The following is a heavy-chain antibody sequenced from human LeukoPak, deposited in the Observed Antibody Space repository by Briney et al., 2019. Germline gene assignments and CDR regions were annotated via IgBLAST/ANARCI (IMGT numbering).Heavy chain of an antibody. J-gene: IGHJ4*02. D-gene: IGHD6-19*01. Sequence: SETLSLTCTVSGGSISSSSYYWGWIRQPPGKGLEWIGSIYYSGSTYYNPSLKSRVTISVDTSKNQFSLKLSSVTAADTAVYYCASSGWYYMFHHHFDYWGQGTLVTVSS. CDR1: GGSISSSSYY. CDR3: ASSGWYYMFHHHFDY. V-gene: IGHV4-39*01. CDR2: IYYSGST.